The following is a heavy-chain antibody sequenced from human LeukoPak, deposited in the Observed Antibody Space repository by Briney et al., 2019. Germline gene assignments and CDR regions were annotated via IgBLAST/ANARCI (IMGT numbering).Heavy chain of an antibody. CDR1: GFRFGDYW. J-gene: IGHJ4*02. CDR3: ARVGAWDLQRVFDY. CDR2: IKQDGAEK. V-gene: IGHV3-7*01. Sequence: PGGSLRLSCAASGFRFGDYWMTWARHVPGKGLEWVDNIKQDGAEKHYAESVEGRFIISRDNAKNSLYLEMDSLKVEDTAVYYCARVGAWDLQRVFDYWGQGTLVTVSS. D-gene: IGHD1-26*01.